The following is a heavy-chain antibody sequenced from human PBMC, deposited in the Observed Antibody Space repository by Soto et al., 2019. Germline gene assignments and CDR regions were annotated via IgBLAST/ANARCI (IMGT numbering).Heavy chain of an antibody. CDR3: ARGGYYYENSGQNAYDY. CDR2: IYYGGST. D-gene: IGHD3-22*01. CDR1: GGSISSGGYY. Sequence: PSETLSLTCTVSGGSISSGGYYWSWIRQHPGKGLEWIGYIYYGGSTYYNPSLKSRATISGDTSKNQFSLKLSSVTAADTAVDYCARGGYYYENSGQNAYDYWGQGILVTVSS. V-gene: IGHV4-31*03. J-gene: IGHJ4*01.